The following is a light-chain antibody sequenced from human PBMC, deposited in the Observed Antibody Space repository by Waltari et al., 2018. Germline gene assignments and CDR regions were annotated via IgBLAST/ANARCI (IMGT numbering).Light chain of an antibody. CDR2: DVS. Sequence: QSALTHPASVSGSPGPSITIPCTGTSSDVGGYNHASWYQQHPGKALKLMIYDVSNRPSGVSNRFSGSKSGNTASLTISGLQAEDEADYYCSSYTSSSTDVFGTGTKVTVL. V-gene: IGLV2-14*01. J-gene: IGLJ1*01. CDR1: SSDVGGYNH. CDR3: SSYTSSSTDV.